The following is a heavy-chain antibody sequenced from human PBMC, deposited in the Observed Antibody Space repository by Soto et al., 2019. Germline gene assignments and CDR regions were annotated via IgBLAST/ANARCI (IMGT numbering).Heavy chain of an antibody. Sequence: QGQLVESGGGVVQPGTSLRLSCAASGFGFNGYALHWVRQAPGKGLEWVAAMSFDGRNEDYANSVKGRFTISRDNSRETLFLQLNSLRTEDTAIYYCATDGVLTTPCRFYYFAFWGRGTLVTVSS. CDR2: MSFDGRNE. CDR1: GFGFNGYA. J-gene: IGHJ4*02. V-gene: IGHV3-30*04. D-gene: IGHD2-8*02. CDR3: ATDGVLTTPCRFYYFAF.